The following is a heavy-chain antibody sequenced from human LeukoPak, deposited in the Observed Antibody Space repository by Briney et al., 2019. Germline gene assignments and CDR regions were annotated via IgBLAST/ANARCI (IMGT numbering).Heavy chain of an antibody. Sequence: GASVKVSCKASNYTFTSYGISWVRQAPGQGLEWMAWINAYNGDTNYAQKLQGGVTLTTDTSTSTAYMELRSLRSDDTAVYYCARDGSGVWFDYWGQGTLVTVSS. V-gene: IGHV1-18*01. CDR3: ARDGSGVWFDY. D-gene: IGHD3-10*01. CDR1: NYTFTSYG. J-gene: IGHJ4*02. CDR2: INAYNGDT.